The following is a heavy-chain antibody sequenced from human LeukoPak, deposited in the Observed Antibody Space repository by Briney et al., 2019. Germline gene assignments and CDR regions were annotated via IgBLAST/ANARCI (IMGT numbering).Heavy chain of an antibody. V-gene: IGHV3-7*01. CDR2: IKQDGSEK. J-gene: IGHJ4*02. CDR3: ARNTMTTLTTFSY. D-gene: IGHD4-17*01. CDR1: GFTFSSYW. Sequence: PGGSLRLSCAASGFTFSSYWRSWVRQAQGKGLEWVANIKQDGSEKYYVDSVKGRFTISRDNAKNSLYLQMNSLRAEDTAVYYCARNTMTTLTTFSYWGQGTLVTVSS.